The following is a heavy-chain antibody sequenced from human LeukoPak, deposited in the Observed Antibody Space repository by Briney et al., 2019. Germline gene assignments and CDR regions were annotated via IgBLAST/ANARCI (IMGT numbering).Heavy chain of an antibody. CDR1: GGSLSSGSDY. V-gene: IGHV4-61*02. CDR2: IYASGST. CDR3: ARSGYSNFDY. J-gene: IGHJ4*02. D-gene: IGHD3-3*01. Sequence: SGTLSLTCTVSGGSLSSGSDYWSWIRQSAGKGLEWIGRIYASGSTNYNPSLKSRVTISVDTFKNQFSLKLSSVTAADTAVYYCARSGYSNFDYWGQGTLVTVSS.